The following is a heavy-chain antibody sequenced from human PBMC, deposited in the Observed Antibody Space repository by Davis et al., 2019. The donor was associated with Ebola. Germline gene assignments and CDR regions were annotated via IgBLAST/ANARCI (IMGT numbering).Heavy chain of an antibody. CDR2: IYYSGST. V-gene: IGHV4-59*08. D-gene: IGHD6-6*01. Sequence: SETLSLTCTVSGGSISSYYWSWIRQPPGKGLEWIGYIYYSGSTNYNPSLKSRVTISVDTSKNQFSLKLSSVTAADTAVYYCARLGYSSSGYYYGMDVWGQGTTVTVSS. CDR1: GGSISSYY. J-gene: IGHJ6*02. CDR3: ARLGYSSSGYYYGMDV.